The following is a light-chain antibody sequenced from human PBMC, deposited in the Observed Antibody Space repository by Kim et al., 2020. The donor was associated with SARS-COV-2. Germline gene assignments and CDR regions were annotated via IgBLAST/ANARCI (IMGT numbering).Light chain of an antibody. CDR2: AAS. CDR1: QDISTW. V-gene: IGKV1-12*01. J-gene: IGKJ1*01. Sequence: TCVGDRVSITCRASQDISTWLAWYQQRPGKAPKLLIYAASSLQSGVPSRFSGSGSGTDFTLTISSLQPEDFAAYYCQQGNSFLWTFGQGTKVDIK. CDR3: QQGNSFLWT.